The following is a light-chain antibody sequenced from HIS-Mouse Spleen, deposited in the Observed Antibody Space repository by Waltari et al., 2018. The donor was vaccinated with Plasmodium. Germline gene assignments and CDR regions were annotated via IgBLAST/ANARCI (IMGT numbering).Light chain of an antibody. J-gene: IGKJ3*01. V-gene: IGKV1-33*01. Sequence: IQMPQSPSSLSASVGDKVTIPCQASQDISNYLNWYQQKPGKAPKLLIYDASNLETGVPSRFSGSGSGTDFTFTISSLQPEDIATYYCQQYDNLPPLFTFGPGTKVDIK. CDR3: QQYDNLPPLFT. CDR1: QDISNY. CDR2: DAS.